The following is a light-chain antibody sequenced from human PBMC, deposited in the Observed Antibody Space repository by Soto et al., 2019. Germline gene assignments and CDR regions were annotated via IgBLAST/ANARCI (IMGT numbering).Light chain of an antibody. CDR1: QSISTY. J-gene: IGKJ1*01. Sequence: DIQMTQSPSSLSASVGDRVTITCRASQSISTYLNWYQQKPGKAPKLLIYAASSLEGGVPSRFTGSGSGTDFTLTISSLQPEDFATYFCHQTYITPWMFGQGTKVDIK. V-gene: IGKV1-39*01. CDR2: AAS. CDR3: HQTYITPWM.